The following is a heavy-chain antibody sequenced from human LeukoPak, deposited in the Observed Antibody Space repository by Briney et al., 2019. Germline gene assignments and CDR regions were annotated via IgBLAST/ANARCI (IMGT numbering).Heavy chain of an antibody. Sequence: GVSLRLSCAASGFTFSSFAMTWVRQAPGKRLEWVSLISSSGSPTHYADSVKGRFTISRDNSKNTLYLQMNSLRVEDTAVYYCVRGTYVTFDYWGKGVLVT. V-gene: IGHV3-23*01. CDR2: ISSSGSPT. D-gene: IGHD1-26*01. CDR1: GFTFSSFA. CDR3: VRGTYVTFDY. J-gene: IGHJ4*02.